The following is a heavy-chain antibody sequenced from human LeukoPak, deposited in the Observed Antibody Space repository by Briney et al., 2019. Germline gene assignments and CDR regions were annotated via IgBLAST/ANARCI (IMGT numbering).Heavy chain of an antibody. CDR1: GFIVSTNY. D-gene: IGHD1-26*01. J-gene: IGHJ4*02. Sequence: GGSLRLSCAASGFIVSTNYMTWVRQAPGKGPEWLSVLYSGGDTYYADSVKGRFTISRDNSKNTLYLQLNSLRAEDTAVYYCARRSGEGYFDCWGQGTLVTVSS. CDR3: ARRSGEGYFDC. V-gene: IGHV3-66*01. CDR2: LYSGGDT.